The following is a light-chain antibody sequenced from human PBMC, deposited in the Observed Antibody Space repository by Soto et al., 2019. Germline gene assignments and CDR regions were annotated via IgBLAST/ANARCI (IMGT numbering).Light chain of an antibody. V-gene: IGKV3-15*01. CDR1: ESVHRN. Sequence: EVAMTQSQATLSVSPGERVTHACRASESVHRNVAWYQQKPGQGPSLLIYYASTRATGVPDRFTGSGSGTEFTLTISSLQSEDFGVYHCQHYSNWPPTFGPGTKVEIK. CDR3: QHYSNWPPT. CDR2: YAS. J-gene: IGKJ3*01.